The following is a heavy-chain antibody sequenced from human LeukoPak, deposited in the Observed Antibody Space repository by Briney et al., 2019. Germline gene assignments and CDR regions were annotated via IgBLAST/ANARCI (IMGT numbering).Heavy chain of an antibody. J-gene: IGHJ4*02. CDR1: GGSFSGYY. D-gene: IGHD1-20*01. CDR2: INHSGST. V-gene: IGHV4-34*01. Sequence: SETLSLTCAVYGGSFSGYYWSWIRQPPGKGLEWIGEINHSGSTNYNPSLKSRVTISVDTSKNQFSLKLSSVTAADTAVYYCARHPITGTTGFDYWGQGTLVTVSS. CDR3: ARHPITGTTGFDY.